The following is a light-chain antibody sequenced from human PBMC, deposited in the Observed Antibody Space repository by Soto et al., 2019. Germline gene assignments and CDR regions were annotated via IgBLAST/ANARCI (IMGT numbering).Light chain of an antibody. CDR3: LQALQTPWT. J-gene: IGKJ1*01. CDR2: LGS. V-gene: IGKV2-28*01. CDR1: QSLLHSNGYNY. Sequence: DIVMTQSPLSLPVTPGEPASISCRSSQSLLHSNGYNYLDWYLQKPGQSPQLLIYLGSNRASGVDDRFSGSGSGTDFTLKISRVEAEDVGVYYWLQALQTPWTFGQGSKVEIK.